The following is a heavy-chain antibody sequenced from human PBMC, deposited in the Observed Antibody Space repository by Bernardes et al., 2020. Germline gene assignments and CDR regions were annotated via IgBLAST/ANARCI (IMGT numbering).Heavy chain of an antibody. CDR3: AREGVVPADEDYYYGMDV. V-gene: IGHV3-74*01. J-gene: IGHJ6*02. CDR2: INEHGTIT. Sequence: GVLRLSCAASEFTFSRFWMHWVRQVPGKGLVWVSRINEHGTITNYADSVKGRFTISRDNSKNTLYLQMNSLRAEDTAVYYCAREGVVPADEDYYYGMDVWGQGTTVTVSS. CDR1: EFTFSRFW. D-gene: IGHD2-2*01.